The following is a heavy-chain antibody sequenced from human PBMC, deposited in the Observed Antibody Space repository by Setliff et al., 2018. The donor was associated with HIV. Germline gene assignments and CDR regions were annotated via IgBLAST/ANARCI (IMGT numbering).Heavy chain of an antibody. Sequence: SETLSLTCTVSGGSISKYYWSWIRQPPGKGLEWIGYIDYSGSTNYNASLKSRLTMSIDTSKNQFSLKLSSVTAADTAIYFCARQFRYPNRAVAGVDYWGQGTLVTVSS. D-gene: IGHD6-19*01. V-gene: IGHV4-59*08. CDR1: GGSISKYY. CDR3: ARQFRYPNRAVAGVDY. J-gene: IGHJ4*02. CDR2: IDYSGST.